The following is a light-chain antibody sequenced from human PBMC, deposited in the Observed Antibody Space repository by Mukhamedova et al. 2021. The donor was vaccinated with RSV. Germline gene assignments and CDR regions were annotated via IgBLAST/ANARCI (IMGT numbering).Light chain of an antibody. CDR3: LQHNSYSIT. CDR2: APS. Sequence: WYQRRVHGNSPTRLLSAPSRLPRGVPSSFSGRGSATDFTLTISSLQPEDFATYYCLQHNSYSITFGQGTRLEIK. V-gene: IGKV1-17*01. J-gene: IGKJ5*01.